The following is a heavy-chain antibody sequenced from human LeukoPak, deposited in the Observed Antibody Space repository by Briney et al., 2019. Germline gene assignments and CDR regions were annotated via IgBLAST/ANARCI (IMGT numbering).Heavy chain of an antibody. CDR2: ISGDST. CDR1: GFPLGCRA. J-gene: IGHJ4*02. Sequence: GSRRLSCAPAGFPLGCRARQWVRQAPGKGLEWVSLISGDSTYYADSVKGRFTISRDNSKNSLYLQMNSLRTEDTALYYCAKYRATDFDYWGQGTLVTASS. V-gene: IGHV3-43*02. D-gene: IGHD1-26*01. CDR3: AKYRATDFDY.